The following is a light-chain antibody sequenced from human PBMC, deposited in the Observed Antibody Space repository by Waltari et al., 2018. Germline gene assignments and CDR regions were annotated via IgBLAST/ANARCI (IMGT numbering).Light chain of an antibody. CDR1: RPNTGPNY. Sequence: QSVLTQPPSASGTPGQRVPISCSGGRPNTGPNYVYLYQQRPGTAPNPLIYRNDHRPSGVPDRFSGSKSGTSASLAISGLRSEDEADYYCATWDDSLSGRMFGGGTKLTVL. J-gene: IGLJ3*02. V-gene: IGLV1-47*01. CDR2: RND. CDR3: ATWDDSLSGRM.